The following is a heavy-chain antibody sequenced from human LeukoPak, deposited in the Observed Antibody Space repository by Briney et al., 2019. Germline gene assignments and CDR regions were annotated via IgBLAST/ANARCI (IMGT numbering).Heavy chain of an antibody. CDR2: ISAYNGNT. Sequence: GASVKVSCKASGYTFTSYGISWVRQAPGQGLEWMGWISAYNGNTNYAQKLQGRVTMTTDTSTSTAYMELRSLRSGDTAVYYCARGRTSITGTTFFDYWGQGTLVTVSS. CDR3: ARGRTSITGTTFFDY. D-gene: IGHD1-20*01. V-gene: IGHV1-18*01. CDR1: GYTFTSYG. J-gene: IGHJ4*02.